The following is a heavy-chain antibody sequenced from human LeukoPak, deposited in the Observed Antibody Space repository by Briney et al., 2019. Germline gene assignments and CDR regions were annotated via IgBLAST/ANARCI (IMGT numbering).Heavy chain of an antibody. Sequence: PSETLSLTCTVSGGSISSSSYYWGWIRQPPGKGLEWIGSIYYSGSTYYNPSLKSRVTISVDTSKNQFSLKLSSVTAADTAVYYCARFARWQQLVSAIWGQGTMVTVSS. CDR3: ARFARWQQLVSAI. D-gene: IGHD6-13*01. CDR1: GGSISSSSYY. J-gene: IGHJ3*02. CDR2: IYYSGST. V-gene: IGHV4-39*01.